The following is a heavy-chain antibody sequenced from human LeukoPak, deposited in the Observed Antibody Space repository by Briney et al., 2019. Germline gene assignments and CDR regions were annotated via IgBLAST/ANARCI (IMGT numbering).Heavy chain of an antibody. CDR1: GGTFSSYA. J-gene: IGHJ4*02. D-gene: IGHD3-9*01. Sequence: SVKVSCKASGGTFSSYAISWVRQAPGQGLEWMGGIIPIFGTANYAQNFQGRVTITADESTSTAYMELSSLRSEDTAVYYCAKTSRGDVLRYFDWLLLSFDYWGRGTLVTASS. V-gene: IGHV1-69*13. CDR2: IIPIFGTA. CDR3: AKTSRGDVLRYFDWLLLSFDY.